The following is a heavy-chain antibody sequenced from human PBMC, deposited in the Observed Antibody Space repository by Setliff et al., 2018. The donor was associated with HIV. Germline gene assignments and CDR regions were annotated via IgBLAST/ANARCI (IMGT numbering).Heavy chain of an antibody. CDR1: GASMTSHY. V-gene: IGHV4-59*11. D-gene: IGHD6-19*01. CDR3: ATDPKGDGWAYFDS. CDR2: IYGSGTT. J-gene: IGHJ4*02. Sequence: SETLSLTCSVAGASMTSHYLTWIRQPRGMGLEWIGNIYGSGTTKYNPSLRSRVTISVDKSKNQLSLSLDSVTAADAAVYYCATDPKGDGWAYFDSWGQGTLVTVSS.